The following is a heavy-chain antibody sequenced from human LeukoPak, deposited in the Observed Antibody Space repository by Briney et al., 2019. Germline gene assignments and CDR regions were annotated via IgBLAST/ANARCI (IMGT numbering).Heavy chain of an antibody. CDR2: IYWNDDK. V-gene: IGHV2-5*01. CDR1: GFSLSTSGVG. Sequence: SGPTLVKPTQTLTLTCTFSGFSLSTSGVGVGWIRQPPGKALEWLALIYWNDDKRYSPSLRSRLTITKDRSKSQVVLTMTNMDPVDTATYYCAHRPMGNWFDPWGQGTLVTVSS. D-gene: IGHD1-26*01. CDR3: AHRPMGNWFDP. J-gene: IGHJ5*02.